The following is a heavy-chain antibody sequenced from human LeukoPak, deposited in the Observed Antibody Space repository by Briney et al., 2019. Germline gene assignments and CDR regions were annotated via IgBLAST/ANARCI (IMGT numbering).Heavy chain of an antibody. CDR2: IYYSGST. Sequence: SETLSLTCTVSGGSISSSSYYWGWIRQPPGKGLEWIGCIYYSGSTYYNPSLKSRVTISVDTSKNQFSLKLSSVTAADTAVYYCARGDIAVAGMGDYYGMDVWGQGTTVTVSS. V-gene: IGHV4-39*07. CDR3: ARGDIAVAGMGDYYGMDV. CDR1: GGSISSSSYY. J-gene: IGHJ6*02. D-gene: IGHD6-19*01.